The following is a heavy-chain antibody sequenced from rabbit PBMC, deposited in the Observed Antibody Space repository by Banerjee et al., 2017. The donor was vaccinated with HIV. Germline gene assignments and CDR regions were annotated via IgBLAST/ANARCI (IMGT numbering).Heavy chain of an antibody. V-gene: IGHV1S45*01. D-gene: IGHD1-1*01. Sequence: QEQLEESGGDLVKPEGSLTLTCTASGFSFNNNYVMCWVRQAPGKGLEWIACIGAGSGGSTYYASWAKGRFTISKTSSTTVTLQMTSLTAADTATYFCTIFGDASSGFNLWGQGTLVT. CDR1: GFSFNNNYV. J-gene: IGHJ4*01. CDR2: IGAGSGGST. CDR3: TIFGDASSGFNL.